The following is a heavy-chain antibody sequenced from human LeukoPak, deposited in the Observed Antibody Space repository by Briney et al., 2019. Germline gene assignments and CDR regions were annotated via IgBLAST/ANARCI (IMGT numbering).Heavy chain of an antibody. Sequence: GGSLRLSCAASGFTVSSNYMSWVRQAPGKGLDWVSIIYSGGSTYYADSVKGRFTISRDNSKNTLYLQMNSLRAEDTAVYYCARDYVWGSYRHTTYWGQGTLVTVSS. D-gene: IGHD3-16*02. CDR2: IYSGGST. V-gene: IGHV3-53*01. CDR1: GFTVSSNY. CDR3: ARDYVWGSYRHTTY. J-gene: IGHJ4*02.